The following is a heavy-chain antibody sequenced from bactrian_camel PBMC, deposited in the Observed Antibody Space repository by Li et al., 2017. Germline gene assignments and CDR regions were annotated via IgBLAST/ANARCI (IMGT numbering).Heavy chain of an antibody. V-gene: IGHV3S55*01. CDR1: GFTFSNCG. D-gene: IGHD5*01. J-gene: IGHJ6*01. CDR3: AAGQGVGWCLDVIRTGAEPDFDY. Sequence: HVQLVESGGGSVQVGGSLKLSCAASGFTFSNCGMAWNRQAPGKERELVATISKDGSTSYADSVKGRFTISTDNAKNTLYLQMNSLKPEDTAMYYCAAGQGVGWCLDVIRTGAEPDFDYWGQGTQVTVS. CDR2: ISKDGST.